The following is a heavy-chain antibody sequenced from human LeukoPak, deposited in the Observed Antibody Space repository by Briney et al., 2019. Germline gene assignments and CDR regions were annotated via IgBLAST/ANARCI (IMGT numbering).Heavy chain of an antibody. CDR2: ITSNGGST. J-gene: IGHJ4*02. V-gene: IGHV3-64D*06. D-gene: IGHD5-18*01. Sequence: PGGSLRLSCSASGFSFSNYAMHWVRQAPGKGLEYVSAITSNGGSTYYADSVKGRFTISRDNSKNTLYLQMSSLRAEDTAVYYCVKGITAMVPFFDYWGQGTLVTVSS. CDR3: VKGITAMVPFFDY. CDR1: GFSFSNYA.